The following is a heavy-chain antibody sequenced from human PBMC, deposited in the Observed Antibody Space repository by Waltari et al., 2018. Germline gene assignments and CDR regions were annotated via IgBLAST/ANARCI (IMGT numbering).Heavy chain of an antibody. CDR3: ARDRGRGLYLDT. CDR2: VRGDGKT. J-gene: IGHJ4*02. D-gene: IGHD1-1*01. Sequence: QLQLQESGPGLVKPSGTLSLLCAVSVDSMRPSDYWSWVRKPPGKGLEWIGQVRGDGKTNYNPSFASRVTMSLDTSTYHFALKLTSATAADTALYYCARDRGRGLYLDTWGQGTLVTVSP. CDR1: VDSMRPSDY. V-gene: IGHV4-4*02.